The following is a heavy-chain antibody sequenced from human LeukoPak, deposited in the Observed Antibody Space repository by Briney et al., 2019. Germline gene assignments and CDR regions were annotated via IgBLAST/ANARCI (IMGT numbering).Heavy chain of an antibody. D-gene: IGHD4-17*01. V-gene: IGHV3-33*06. Sequence: PGGSLRLSCAASGFTFSSYGMHWVRQAPGKGLEWVAVIWYDGTNKYYADSVKGRFTISRDNSKNTLYLQMNSLRAEDTAVYYCAKDKVGTVTTVDYWGQGTLVTVSS. CDR2: IWYDGTNK. J-gene: IGHJ4*02. CDR1: GFTFSSYG. CDR3: AKDKVGTVTTVDY.